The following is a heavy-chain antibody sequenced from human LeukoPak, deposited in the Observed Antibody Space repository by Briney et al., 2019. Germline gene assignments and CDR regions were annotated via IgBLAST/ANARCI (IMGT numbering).Heavy chain of an antibody. J-gene: IGHJ6*03. CDR1: GDIFNSYS. D-gene: IGHD1-26*01. CDR3: ARAGRSRGSLPNSYYYMDV. CDR2: IIPIFGSA. Sequence: SVKVSCKASGDIFNSYSISWVRQAPGQGLEWMGGIIPIFGSANYAQTFQGRVTITTDQSTSTAYMELSSLSSEDTAVYYCARAGRSRGSLPNSYYYMDVWGKGTTVTVSS. V-gene: IGHV1-69*05.